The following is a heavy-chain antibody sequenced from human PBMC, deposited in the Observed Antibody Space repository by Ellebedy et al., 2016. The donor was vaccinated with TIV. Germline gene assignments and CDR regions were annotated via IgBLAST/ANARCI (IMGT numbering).Heavy chain of an antibody. CDR2: IKQDGSEK. J-gene: IGHJ3*02. CDR3: ARDGDFTVTTPNDAFDI. V-gene: IGHV3-7*01. D-gene: IGHD4-17*01. Sequence: GGSLRLXXAASGFTFSSYWMSWVRQAPGKGLEWVANIKQDGSEKSYVDSVKGRFTISRDNAKNSLYLQMNSLRAEDTAVYYCARDGDFTVTTPNDAFDIWGQGTMVTVSS. CDR1: GFTFSSYW.